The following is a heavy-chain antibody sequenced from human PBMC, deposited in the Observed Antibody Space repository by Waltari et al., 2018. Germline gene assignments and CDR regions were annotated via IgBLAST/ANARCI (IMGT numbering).Heavy chain of an antibody. CDR3: ARDDSSGSFYFDY. CDR1: GYPFPGSY. J-gene: IGHJ4*02. CDR2: INPNSGGT. D-gene: IGHD3-22*01. V-gene: IGHV1-2*06. Sequence: QVQLVQSGAEVKKPGASVKVSCKASGYPFPGSYMPWVRPAPGQGLEWMGRINPNSGGTNYAQKLQGRVTMTRDTSISTAYMELSRLRSDDTAVYYCARDDSSGSFYFDYWGQGTLVTVSS.